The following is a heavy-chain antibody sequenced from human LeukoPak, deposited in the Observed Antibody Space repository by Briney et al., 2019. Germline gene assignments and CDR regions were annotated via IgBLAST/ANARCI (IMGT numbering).Heavy chain of an antibody. J-gene: IGHJ3*02. V-gene: IGHV4-4*02. CDR2: IYHSGST. D-gene: IGHD3-16*01. CDR3: ATTPHYEGGGFDI. Sequence: AGTLSLTCAVSGGSSSRSKWWRWVRPPPGKGLEWIGEIYHSGSTNYNPSLKSRVTISVDKSKNQFSLKLSSVTAADTAVYYCATTPHYEGGGFDIWGQGTMVTVSS. CDR1: GGSSSRSKW.